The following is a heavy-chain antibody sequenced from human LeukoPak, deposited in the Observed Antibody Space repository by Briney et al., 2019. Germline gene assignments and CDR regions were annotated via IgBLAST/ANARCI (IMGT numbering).Heavy chain of an antibody. Sequence: SETLSLTCTVSGYSISSGYYWGWTRQPPGKGLEWIGSIYHSGSTYYNPSLKSRVTISVDTSKNQFSLKLSSVTAADTAVYYCARVVVGYCSGGSCYSAWFDPWGQGTLVTVSS. D-gene: IGHD2-15*01. CDR1: GYSISSGYY. J-gene: IGHJ5*02. CDR2: IYHSGST. CDR3: ARVVVGYCSGGSCYSAWFDP. V-gene: IGHV4-38-2*02.